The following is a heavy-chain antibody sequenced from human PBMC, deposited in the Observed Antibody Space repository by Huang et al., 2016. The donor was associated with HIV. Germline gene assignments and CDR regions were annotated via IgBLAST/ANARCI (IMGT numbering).Heavy chain of an antibody. J-gene: IGHJ3*02. CDR1: GGSIISSGYS. CDR2: IYQSVNA. V-gene: IGHV4-30-2*01. D-gene: IGHD6-19*01. Sequence: QLQLQESGSRLVRPSETLSLTCAVSGGSIISSGYSWSWIRQPPGKGMEWIGYIYQSVNASYNPSLKSRVTMSVDTSKERFSLKLTSVTAADTAVYYCARDLYSSGWHAFDTWGQGTMVTVSS. CDR3: ARDLYSSGWHAFDT.